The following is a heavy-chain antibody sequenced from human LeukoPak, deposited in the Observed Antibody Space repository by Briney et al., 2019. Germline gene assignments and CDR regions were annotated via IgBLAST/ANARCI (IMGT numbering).Heavy chain of an antibody. Sequence: EASVKVSCKASGYTFTSYAMNWVRQAPGQGLEWMGWINPNSGGTNYAQKFQGRVTMTRDTSISTAYMELSRLRSDDTAVYYCARGGPAGIVGAKGLLDYWGQGTLVTVSS. J-gene: IGHJ4*02. CDR1: GYTFTSYA. CDR3: ARGGPAGIVGAKGLLDY. D-gene: IGHD1-26*01. V-gene: IGHV1-2*02. CDR2: INPNSGGT.